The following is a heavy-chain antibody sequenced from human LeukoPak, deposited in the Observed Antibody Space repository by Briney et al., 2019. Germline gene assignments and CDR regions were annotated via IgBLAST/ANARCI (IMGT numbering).Heavy chain of an antibody. V-gene: IGHV3-30*04. CDR2: ISNDRRTK. Sequence: AGKSLTLSCAVSGFTFDNFAMHWVRQPLGQGLEWGAVISNDRRTKYYADSMKGRITISRDNSKNTLFLQMNNLRSEDTAVYFCARPSPPGDGYNPPDHWGQGTLVTVSS. D-gene: IGHD5-24*01. CDR3: ARPSPPGDGYNPPDH. CDR1: GFTFDNFA. J-gene: IGHJ4*02.